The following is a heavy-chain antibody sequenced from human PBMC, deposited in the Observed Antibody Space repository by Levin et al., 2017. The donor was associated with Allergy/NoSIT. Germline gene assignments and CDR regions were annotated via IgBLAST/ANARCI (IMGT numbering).Heavy chain of an antibody. D-gene: IGHD3-10*01. Sequence: SETLSLTCTVSGGSISSGGYYWSWIRQHPGKGLEWIGYIYYSGSTYYNPSLKSRVTISVDTSKNQFSLKLSSVTAADTAVYYCASGAYGSGSYWGDMAAYYYYDYMDVWGKGTTVTVSS. CDR1: GGSISSGGYY. CDR2: IYYSGST. J-gene: IGHJ6*03. CDR3: ASGAYGSGSYWGDMAAYYYYDYMDV. V-gene: IGHV4-31*03.